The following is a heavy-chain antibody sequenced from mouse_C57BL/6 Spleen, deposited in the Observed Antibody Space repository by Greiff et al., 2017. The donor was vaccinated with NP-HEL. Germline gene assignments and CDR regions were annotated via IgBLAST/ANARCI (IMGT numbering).Heavy chain of an antibody. CDR1: GYTFTEYT. J-gene: IGHJ3*01. CDR3: ARHEAYGSSTWFAY. V-gene: IGHV1-62-2*01. CDR2: FYPGRGSI. D-gene: IGHD1-1*01. Sequence: VQLQQSGAVLVKPGASVKLSCKASGYTFTEYTIHWVKQRSGQGLEWIGWFYPGRGSIKYNEKFKDKATLTADKSSSTVYMVLSVLTSEVSAVYFCARHEAYGSSTWFAYWGQGTLVTVSA.